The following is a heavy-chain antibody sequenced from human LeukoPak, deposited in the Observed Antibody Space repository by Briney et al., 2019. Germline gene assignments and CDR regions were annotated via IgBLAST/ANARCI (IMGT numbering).Heavy chain of an antibody. D-gene: IGHD3-22*01. V-gene: IGHV3-23*01. CDR3: AKDSAHYYYDSSGYFDY. CDR1: GFTLSSYA. Sequence: GGSLRLSCAASGFTLSSYAMSWVRQAPGKGLEWVSAISGSGGSTYYADSVKGRFTISRDNSKNTLYLQMNSLRAEDTAVYYCAKDSAHYYYDSSGYFDYWGQGTLVTVSS. CDR2: ISGSGGST. J-gene: IGHJ4*02.